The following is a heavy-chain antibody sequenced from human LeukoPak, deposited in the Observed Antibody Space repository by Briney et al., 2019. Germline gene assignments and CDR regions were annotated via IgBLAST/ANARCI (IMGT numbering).Heavy chain of an antibody. CDR1: GFTFSTYG. J-gene: IGHJ5*02. D-gene: IGHD3-16*02. CDR2: ITGNSNAK. V-gene: IGHV3-48*01. Sequence: GESLRLSCATSGFTFSTYGMHWVRQAPGEGLEWVSYITGNSNAKYYADSVKGRFTISRDNAKNSLYLQMSSLRAEDTAVYYCARDVGYRSWFDPWGQGTLVIVSS. CDR3: ARDVGYRSWFDP.